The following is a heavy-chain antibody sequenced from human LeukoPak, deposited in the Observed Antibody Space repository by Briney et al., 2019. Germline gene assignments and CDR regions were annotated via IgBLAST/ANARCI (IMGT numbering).Heavy chain of an antibody. V-gene: IGHV1-18*01. CDR2: INAYNGNT. J-gene: IGHJ4*02. Sequence: GASVKVSCKASGYTFTSYGISWVRQAPGQGLEWMGWINAYNGNTSYAQKLQGRVTMTTDTSTSTAYMELRNLRSDDTAVYYCARGGPAARLITFGGVTDYWGQGTLVTVSS. CDR3: ARGGPAARLITFGGVTDY. D-gene: IGHD3-16*01. CDR1: GYTFTSYG.